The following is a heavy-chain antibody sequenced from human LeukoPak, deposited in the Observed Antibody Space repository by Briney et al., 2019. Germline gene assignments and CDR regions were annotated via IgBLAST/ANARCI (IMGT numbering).Heavy chain of an antibody. V-gene: IGHV4-34*01. D-gene: IGHD2-2*01. J-gene: IGHJ5*02. Sequence: SETLSLTCAVYGGSFSGYYWSWIRQPPGKGLEWIGEINHSGSTNYNPSLKSRVTISVDTSKNQFSLKLSSVTAADTAVYYCAREDHCSSTSCYPTGWFDPWGQGTLVTVSS. CDR2: INHSGST. CDR3: AREDHCSSTSCYPTGWFDP. CDR1: GGSFSGYY.